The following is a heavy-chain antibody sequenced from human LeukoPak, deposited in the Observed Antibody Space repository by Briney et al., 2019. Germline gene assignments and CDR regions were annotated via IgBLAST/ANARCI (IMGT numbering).Heavy chain of an antibody. D-gene: IGHD3-22*01. Sequence: GRSLRLSCAASGFNFSSYGMHWVRQAPGKGLEWVAVIWYDGSNKYYADSVKGRFTISRDNSKNTLYLQMNSLRAEDTAVYYCAKDEDSSGYLGWWGQGTLVTVSS. CDR2: IWYDGSNK. J-gene: IGHJ4*02. CDR3: AKDEDSSGYLGW. CDR1: GFNFSSYG. V-gene: IGHV3-33*06.